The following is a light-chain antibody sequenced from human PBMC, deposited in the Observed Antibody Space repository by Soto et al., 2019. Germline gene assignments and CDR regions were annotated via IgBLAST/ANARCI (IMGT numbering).Light chain of an antibody. CDR3: QQYSDYSPRT. CDR1: QSINNW. J-gene: IGKJ1*01. Sequence: DIQMTQSPSTLSASVGDRVTITCRASQSINNWLAWYQQKPGKAPNLLISDSSDLQSGVPSRFGGSGSGTEFTLTISSLQPDDFATYYCQQYSDYSPRTFAQGTKVDIK. V-gene: IGKV1-5*01. CDR2: DSS.